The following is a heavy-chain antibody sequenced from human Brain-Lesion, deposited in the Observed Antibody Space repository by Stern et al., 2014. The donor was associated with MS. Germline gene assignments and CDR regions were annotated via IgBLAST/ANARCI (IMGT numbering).Heavy chain of an antibody. V-gene: IGHV4-39*01. Sequence: VQLVESGPGLVKPSETLSLTCTVAGGSVSSTSYAWAWIRQPPGKGLEWIGPIYYSGDPYYRPSPQSRLTLFLDPSQNQFSLHGGSGTAADTAVYYCAGEEDIRYCSGGSCTGNWFDPWGQGTLVTVSS. CDR1: GGSVSSTSYA. CDR2: IYYSGDP. CDR3: AGEEDIRYCSGGSCTGNWFDP. D-gene: IGHD2-15*01. J-gene: IGHJ5*02.